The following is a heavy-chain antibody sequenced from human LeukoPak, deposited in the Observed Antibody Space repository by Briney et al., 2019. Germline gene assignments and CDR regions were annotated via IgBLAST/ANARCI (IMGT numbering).Heavy chain of an antibody. J-gene: IGHJ4*02. CDR2: IDWDDDK. Sequence: SGPTLVNPTQTLTLTCTFSGFSLSTSGMCVSWIRQPPGKALEWLARIDWDDDKYYSTSLKTRLTISKDTSKNQVVLTMTNMDPVDTATYYCARSYYDSSGYSYYFDYWGQGTLVTVPS. D-gene: IGHD3-22*01. CDR3: ARSYYDSSGYSYYFDY. V-gene: IGHV2-70*11. CDR1: GFSLSTSGMC.